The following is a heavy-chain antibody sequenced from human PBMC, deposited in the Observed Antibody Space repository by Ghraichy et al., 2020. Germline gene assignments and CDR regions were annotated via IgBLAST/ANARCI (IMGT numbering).Heavy chain of an antibody. CDR1: GGTFSSYA. J-gene: IGHJ6*02. V-gene: IGHV1-69*06. D-gene: IGHD5-12*01. CDR3: ARRGDIVATMYGMDV. Sequence: SVKVSCKASGGTFSSYAISWVRQAPGQGLEWMGGIIPIFGTANYAQKFQGRVTITADKSTSTAYMELSSLRSEDTAVYYCARRGDIVATMYGMDVWGQGTTVTVSS. CDR2: IIPIFGTA.